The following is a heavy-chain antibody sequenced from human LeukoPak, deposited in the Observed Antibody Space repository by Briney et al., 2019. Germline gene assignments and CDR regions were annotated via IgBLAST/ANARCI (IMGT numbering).Heavy chain of an antibody. V-gene: IGHV1-46*01. CDR2: INPSGGST. CDR3: ARGGGVTTIDY. Sequence: ASVKVSCKASGYTFTSYYMHWVRQAPGQGLEWMGIINPSGGSTSYAQKFQGRVTITRNTSISIAYMELSSLRSEDTAVYYCARGGGVTTIDYWGQGTLVTVSS. CDR1: GYTFTSYY. D-gene: IGHD3-3*01. J-gene: IGHJ4*02.